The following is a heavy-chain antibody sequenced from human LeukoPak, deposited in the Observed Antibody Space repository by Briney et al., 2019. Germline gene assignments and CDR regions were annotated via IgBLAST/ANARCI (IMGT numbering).Heavy chain of an antibody. CDR3: ARWVDYDILTGYYLVINAFDI. D-gene: IGHD3-9*01. Sequence: GGSLRLSCAASGFTFSSYMMTWVRQAPGKGLEWVANIKPDGGEKLYVDSVRGRFTISRDNAKNSLYLQMNSLRAEDTAVYYCARWVDYDILTGYYLVINAFDIWGQGTMVTVSS. V-gene: IGHV3-7*01. CDR1: GFTFSSYM. CDR2: IKPDGGEK. J-gene: IGHJ3*02.